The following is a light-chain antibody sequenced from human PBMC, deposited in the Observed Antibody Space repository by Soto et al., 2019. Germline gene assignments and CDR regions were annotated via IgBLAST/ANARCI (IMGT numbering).Light chain of an antibody. CDR1: QSVSSN. V-gene: IGKV3-15*01. CDR2: GAS. J-gene: IGKJ1*01. Sequence: EIVMTQSPATLSVSPGESATLSCRASQSVSSNLAWYQQKRGQAPRLLIYGASTRATGIPARFSGSGSGTEFTLTISSLQSEDFAVYYCQQYNKWPPWTFGQGTKVEIK. CDR3: QQYNKWPPWT.